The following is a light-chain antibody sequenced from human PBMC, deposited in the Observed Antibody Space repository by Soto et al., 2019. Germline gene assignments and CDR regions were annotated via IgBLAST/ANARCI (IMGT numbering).Light chain of an antibody. V-gene: IGKV3-20*01. CDR1: QSISSSY. CDR2: GAS. CDR3: QQHDSSPRT. Sequence: EIVLTQSPGTLSLSPGERATLSCRASQSISSSYLAWYQQKPGQAPRLLIYGASSRATGIPVRFSGSGSATDFTLTISRLEPEDFAVYFCQQHDSSPRTFGQGTKVEIK. J-gene: IGKJ1*01.